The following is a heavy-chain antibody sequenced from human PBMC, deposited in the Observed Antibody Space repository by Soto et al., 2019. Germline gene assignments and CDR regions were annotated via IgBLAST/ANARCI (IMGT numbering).Heavy chain of an antibody. CDR1: GYTFTSYA. J-gene: IGHJ6*03. CDR2: INAGNGNT. Sequence: ASVKVSCKASGYTFTSYAMHWVRQAPGQRLEWMGWINAGNGNTKYSQKFQGRVTITRDTSASTAYMELSSLRSEDTAVYYCAASIWYCSGGSCGTVTTYMKYYYYYMDVWGKGTTVTVSS. V-gene: IGHV1-3*01. CDR3: AASIWYCSGGSCGTVTTYMKYYYYYMDV. D-gene: IGHD2-15*01.